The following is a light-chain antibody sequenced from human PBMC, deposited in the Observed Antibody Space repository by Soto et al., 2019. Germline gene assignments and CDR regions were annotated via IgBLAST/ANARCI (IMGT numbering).Light chain of an antibody. Sequence: SSELTQPSSVSVSPGQTARITCSGDVLAKKYARWFQQKPGQAPVLVIYKDSERPSGIPERFSGSSSGTTVTLTISGAQVEDEADYYCYSAADNNLDWVFGGGTKL. CDR3: YSAADNNLDWV. J-gene: IGLJ3*02. CDR2: KDS. V-gene: IGLV3-27*01. CDR1: VLAKKY.